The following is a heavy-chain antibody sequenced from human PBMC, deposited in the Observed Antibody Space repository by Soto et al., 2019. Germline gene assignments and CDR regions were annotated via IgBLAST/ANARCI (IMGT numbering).Heavy chain of an antibody. CDR3: VAAGVGGIYYSFGY. CDR2: IVVGSGNT. D-gene: IGHD1-26*01. Sequence: SVKFSGKASGFTFTSSAVQWVRQARGQRIEWIGWIVVGSGNTNYEQKIQERVTITRDMATSPAYMCPSSMRSEETALYYVVAAGVGGIYYSFGYWG. CDR1: GFTFTSSA. J-gene: IGHJ4*01. V-gene: IGHV1-58*01.